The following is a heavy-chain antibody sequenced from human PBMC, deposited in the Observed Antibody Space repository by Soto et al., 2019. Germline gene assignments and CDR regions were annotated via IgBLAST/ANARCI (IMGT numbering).Heavy chain of an antibody. J-gene: IGHJ6*02. Sequence: SETLSLTCTVPGGSISSYYWSWIRQPPGKGLEWIGYIYYSGSTNYNPSLKSRVTISVDTSKNQFSLKLSSVTAADTAVYYCARGGDFWSGYYTRPGYYYYGMDVWGQGTTVT. CDR3: ARGGDFWSGYYTRPGYYYYGMDV. CDR2: IYYSGST. V-gene: IGHV4-59*01. CDR1: GGSISSYY. D-gene: IGHD3-3*01.